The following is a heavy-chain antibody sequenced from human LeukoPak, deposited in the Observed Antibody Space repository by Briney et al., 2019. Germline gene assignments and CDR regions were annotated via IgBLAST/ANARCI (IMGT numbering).Heavy chain of an antibody. CDR3: ARKGYCSGGSCYLGY. CDR2: IYYSGST. J-gene: IGHJ4*02. CDR1: GGSISSYY. V-gene: IGHV4-59*01. D-gene: IGHD2-15*01. Sequence: SETLSLTCTISGGSISSYYWSWIRQPPAKGLEWIGYIYYSGSTNYNPSLKSRVTISVDTSKNQFSLKLSSVTAADTAVYYCARKGYCSGGSCYLGYWGQGTLVTVSS.